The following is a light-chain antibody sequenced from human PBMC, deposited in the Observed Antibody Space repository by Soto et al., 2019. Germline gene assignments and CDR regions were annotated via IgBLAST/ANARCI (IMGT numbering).Light chain of an antibody. CDR3: QQYKNWPPVT. J-gene: IGKJ5*01. CDR2: SVS. Sequence: EMVLTQSPGTLSLSPGDRATLSCRASQSVSNDYVAWVQQKPGQTPRLLIYSVSSRATGIPDRFSGSGSGTEFTLTISSLQSEDFAVYYCQQYKNWPPVTFGQGTRLEIK. CDR1: QSVSND. V-gene: IGKV3D-15*01.